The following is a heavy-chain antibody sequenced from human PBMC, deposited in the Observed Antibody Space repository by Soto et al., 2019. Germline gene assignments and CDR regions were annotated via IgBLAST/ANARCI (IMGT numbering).Heavy chain of an antibody. V-gene: IGHV3-43*01. D-gene: IGHD6-19*01. Sequence: GGSLRLSCAPAGFTFDDYTMHWVRQAQGKGLEWVSLISWDGGSTYYADSVKGRFTISRDNSENSLYLQMNSLRPEDTALYYCAKDLAVAGPTGYYYYGMDVWGQGATVTVSS. CDR2: ISWDGGST. J-gene: IGHJ6*02. CDR3: AKDLAVAGPTGYYYYGMDV. CDR1: GFTFDDYT.